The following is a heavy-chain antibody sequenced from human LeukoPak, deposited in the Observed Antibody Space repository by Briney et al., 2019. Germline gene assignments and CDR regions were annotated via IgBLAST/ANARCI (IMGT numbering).Heavy chain of an antibody. CDR2: INPSGGST. J-gene: IGHJ4*02. D-gene: IGHD6-25*01. CDR1: GYTFTSYY. Sequence: ASVKVSCKASGYTFTSYYMHWVRQAPGQGLEWMGIINPSGGSTSYAQKFQGRVTMTRDMSTSTVYMELSSLRAEDTAVYYCAREAGAASPGYWGQGTLVTVSS. V-gene: IGHV1-46*01. CDR3: AREAGAASPGY.